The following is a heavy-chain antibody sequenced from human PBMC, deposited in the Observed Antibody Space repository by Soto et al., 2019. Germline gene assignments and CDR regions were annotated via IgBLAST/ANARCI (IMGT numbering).Heavy chain of an antibody. V-gene: IGHV2-5*02. D-gene: IGHD3-10*01. Sequence: QITLKESGPTLVKPTQTLTLTCTFSGFSLSTRGVGVGWIRQPPGQALEWLALIYWDDDKRYSPSLKGRLTVTNDTSKNQVVLTTTFVDAVDTATYYCAHITYGSRSDTTRFDYWGQGTLVTVSS. CDR3: AHITYGSRSDTTRFDY. J-gene: IGHJ4*02. CDR1: GFSLSTRGVG. CDR2: IYWDDDK.